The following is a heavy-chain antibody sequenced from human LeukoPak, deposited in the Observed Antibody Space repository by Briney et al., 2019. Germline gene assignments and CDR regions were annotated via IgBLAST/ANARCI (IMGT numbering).Heavy chain of an antibody. V-gene: IGHV1-46*01. Sequence: ASVKVSCKASGYTFTTYYMHWVRQAPGQGLEWMGIINPSAGNTNYAQKFQGRVTMTRDTSTSTLYMELSSLRSEDTAVYYCARDGRVHCSTYRGFDYWGQGTLVTVSS. D-gene: IGHD3-10*01. CDR1: GYTFTTYY. J-gene: IGHJ4*02. CDR2: INPSAGNT. CDR3: ARDGRVHCSTYRGFDY.